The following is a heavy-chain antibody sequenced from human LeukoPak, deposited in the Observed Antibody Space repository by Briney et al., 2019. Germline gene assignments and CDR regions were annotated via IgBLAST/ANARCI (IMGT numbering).Heavy chain of an antibody. V-gene: IGHV3-73*01. CDR3: TRSERSGGYHAFGY. CDR2: IRSKANSYAT. J-gene: IGHJ4*02. D-gene: IGHD2-15*01. Sequence: PGGSLRLSCAASGFTFSGSDMHWVRQASGKGLEWVGRIRSKANSYATAYAASVKGRFTISRDDSKNTAYLQMHSLKTEDTAVYYCTRSERSGGYHAFGYWGQGTLVTVSS. CDR1: GFTFSGSD.